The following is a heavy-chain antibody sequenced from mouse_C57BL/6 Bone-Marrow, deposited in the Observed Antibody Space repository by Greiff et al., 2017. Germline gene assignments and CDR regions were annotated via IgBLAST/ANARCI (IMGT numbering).Heavy chain of an antibody. J-gene: IGHJ2*01. CDR1: GYTFTSYW. CDR3: ARDYGSPYYFDY. V-gene: IGHV1-69*01. Sequence: QVQLQQPGAELVMPGASVKLSCKASGYTFTSYWLHWVKQRPGQGLEWIGEIDPSDSSTNYNQKFKGKSTLTVDKSSSTAYMQLSSLTSEDSAVYYCARDYGSPYYFDYWGQGTTLTVSS. CDR2: IDPSDSST. D-gene: IGHD1-1*01.